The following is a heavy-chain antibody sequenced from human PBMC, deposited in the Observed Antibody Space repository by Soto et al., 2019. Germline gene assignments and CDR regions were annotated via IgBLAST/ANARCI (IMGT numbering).Heavy chain of an antibody. J-gene: IGHJ3*02. CDR3: ARKWLVDTDAFDI. Sequence: SVKVSCKASGGTFSSYASSWVRQAPGQGLEWMGGIIPIFGTANYAQKFQGRVTITADESTSTAYMELSSLRSEDTAVYYCARKWLVDTDAFDIWGQGTMVTVSS. D-gene: IGHD6-19*01. CDR1: GGTFSSYA. V-gene: IGHV1-69*13. CDR2: IIPIFGTA.